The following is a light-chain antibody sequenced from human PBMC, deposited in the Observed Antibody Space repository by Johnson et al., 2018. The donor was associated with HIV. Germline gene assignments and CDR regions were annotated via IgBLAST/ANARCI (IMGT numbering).Light chain of an antibody. J-gene: IGLJ1*01. V-gene: IGLV1-51*01. CDR1: SSNIGSHY. Sequence: QSVLTQPPSVSAAPGQKVTISCSGSSSNIGSHYVSWYQQVPGTAPRLVIYDTIKRHSGIPYRFSGSKSGTSATLGITGLQTGDEADYYCGTWDSSLRAGFFGTGTKVTVL. CDR3: GTWDSSLRAGF. CDR2: DTI.